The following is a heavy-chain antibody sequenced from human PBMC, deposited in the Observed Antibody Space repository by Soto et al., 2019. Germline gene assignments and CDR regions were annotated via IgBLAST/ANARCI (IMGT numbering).Heavy chain of an antibody. D-gene: IGHD6-13*01. CDR1: GGTFRRYA. Sequence: SVKVTYMATGGTFRRYAISWVRQAPGKGLEWMGGIIPIFGTANYAQKVQARVTITADASTSTAYMELSSLRSEDTAVYYSARDFDIAAAGTRNYFDYWGQGTLVTVSS. CDR2: IIPIFGTA. CDR3: ARDFDIAAAGTRNYFDY. V-gene: IGHV1-69*13. J-gene: IGHJ4*02.